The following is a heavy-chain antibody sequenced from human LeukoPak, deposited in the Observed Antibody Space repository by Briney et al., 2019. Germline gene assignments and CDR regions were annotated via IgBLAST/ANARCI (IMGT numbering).Heavy chain of an antibody. CDR2: IYTSGST. CDR1: GGSISSGSYY. V-gene: IGHV4-61*02. D-gene: IGHD1-26*01. Sequence: SQTLSLTCAVSGGSISSGSYYWSWIRQPAGKGLEWIGRIYTSGSTNYNPSLKSRVTISVDTSKNQFSLKLSSVTAADTAVYYCASTSGARVGANDYWGQGTLVTVSS. CDR3: ASTSGARVGANDY. J-gene: IGHJ4*02.